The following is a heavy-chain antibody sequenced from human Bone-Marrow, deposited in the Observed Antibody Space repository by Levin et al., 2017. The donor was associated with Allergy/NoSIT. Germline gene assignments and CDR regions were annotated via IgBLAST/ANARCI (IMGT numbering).Heavy chain of an antibody. CDR1: GFTFGSYG. D-gene: IGHD3-10*01. J-gene: IGHJ5*02. CDR2: TWYDGSIK. Sequence: GGSLRLSCEASGFTFGSYGMNWVRQAPGKGLEWVSVTWYDGSIKYYVESVRGRFTASRDNSKNTLYLEMDNLRGDDTAMYFCARDARPEMVRVGQMFDLWGQGVLVTVSS. CDR3: ARDARPEMVRVGQMFDL. V-gene: IGHV3-33*01.